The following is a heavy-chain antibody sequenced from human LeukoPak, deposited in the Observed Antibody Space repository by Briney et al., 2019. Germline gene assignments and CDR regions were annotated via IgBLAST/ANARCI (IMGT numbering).Heavy chain of an antibody. CDR3: ARGRIQLWFLDC. CDR2: IYYSGST. Sequence: SETLSLTCTVSGGSISSYYWSWIRQPPGKGLEWIGYIYYSGSTNYNPSLKSRVTISVDTSKNQFSLKLSSVTAADTAVYYCARGRIQLWFLDCWGQGTLVTVSS. CDR1: GGSISSYY. V-gene: IGHV4-59*01. D-gene: IGHD5-18*01. J-gene: IGHJ4*02.